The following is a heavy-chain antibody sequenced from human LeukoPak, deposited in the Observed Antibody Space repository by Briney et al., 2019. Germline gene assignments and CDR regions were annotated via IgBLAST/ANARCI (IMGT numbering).Heavy chain of an antibody. CDR3: ARDSDSSGYYLDY. D-gene: IGHD3-22*01. CDR2: ISTYKRNI. CDR1: GYTFTSFG. J-gene: IGHJ4*02. V-gene: IGHV1-18*01. Sequence: ASVKVSCKASGYTFTSFGISWVRQAPGQGLEWLGWISTYKRNIIYAQKLQGRVTMTTDTSTSTAYMELRGLRSDDTAVYYCARDSDSSGYYLDYWGQGTLVTVSS.